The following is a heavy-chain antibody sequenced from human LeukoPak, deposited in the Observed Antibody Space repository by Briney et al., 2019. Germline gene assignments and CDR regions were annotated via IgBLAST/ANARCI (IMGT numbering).Heavy chain of an antibody. J-gene: IGHJ4*02. CDR1: GYTFTGYY. D-gene: IGHD1-26*01. CDR2: TNPNSGGT. CDR3: ARVGGALGAKVF. Sequence: ASVKVSCKASGYTFTGYYMHWVRQAPGQGLEWMGWTNPNSGGTNYAQKFQGRVTMTRDTSITTAYMELSSLRSDDTAVYYCARVGGALGAKVFWGQGTLVTVSS. V-gene: IGHV1-2*02.